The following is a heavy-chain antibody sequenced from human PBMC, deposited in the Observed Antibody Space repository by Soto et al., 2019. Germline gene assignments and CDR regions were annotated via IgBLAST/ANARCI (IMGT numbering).Heavy chain of an antibody. Sequence: PSETLSLTCTFSCGSIISYYWSWIRQPPGKGLEWIGYIYYSGSTNYNPSLKSRVTISVDTSKNQFSLKLSSVTAADTAVYYCARDSVKGYYGSGSYSWFDPWGQGTLVTVSS. J-gene: IGHJ5*02. CDR1: CGSIISYY. CDR3: ARDSVKGYYGSGSYSWFDP. V-gene: IGHV4-59*01. CDR2: IYYSGST. D-gene: IGHD3-10*01.